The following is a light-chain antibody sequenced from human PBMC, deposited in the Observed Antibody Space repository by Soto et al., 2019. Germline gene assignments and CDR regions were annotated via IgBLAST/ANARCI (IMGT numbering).Light chain of an antibody. Sequence: QSVLTQPPSASGTPGQRVTISCSGSSSNIGSNVVNWFQQLPGTAPKLRIYSNNQRPSGVPDRFSGSKSGTSASLAISGLQSEDEADYYCETWDDSLNGYVFGAGTKVTVL. CDR3: ETWDDSLNGYV. J-gene: IGLJ1*01. V-gene: IGLV1-44*01. CDR1: SSNIGSNV. CDR2: SNN.